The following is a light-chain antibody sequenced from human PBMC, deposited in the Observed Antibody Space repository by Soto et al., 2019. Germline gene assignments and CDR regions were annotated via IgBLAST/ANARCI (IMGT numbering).Light chain of an antibody. V-gene: IGKV1-12*01. CDR1: QGITSW. CDR3: QQTSSFPLT. CDR2: AAS. Sequence: DIQMTQSPSSVSASVGDRVTITCRASQGITSWLAWYQQKPGRDPKLLIYAASSLQSGVPSRFSGSGSERDFTNTISSLQPVDFATYFCQQTSSFPLTFGGGTNVEIK. J-gene: IGKJ4*01.